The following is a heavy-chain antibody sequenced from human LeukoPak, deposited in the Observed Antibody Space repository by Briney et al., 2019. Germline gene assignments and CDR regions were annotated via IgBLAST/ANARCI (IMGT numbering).Heavy chain of an antibody. V-gene: IGHV3-23*01. CDR1: GFTFSSYA. D-gene: IGHD2-2*03. J-gene: IGHJ6*02. Sequence: GGSLRLSCAASGFTFSSYAMSWVRQAPGKGLEWVSAISGSGGSTYYADSVKGRFTISRDNSKNTLYLQMNSLRAEDTAVYYCAKGGYCSSASCYYYYYGMDVWGQGTTVTVS. CDR3: AKGGYCSSASCYYYYYGMDV. CDR2: ISGSGGST.